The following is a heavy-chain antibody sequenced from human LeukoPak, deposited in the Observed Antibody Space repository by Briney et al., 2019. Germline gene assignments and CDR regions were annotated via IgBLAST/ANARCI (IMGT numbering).Heavy chain of an antibody. V-gene: IGHV1-69*05. Sequence: SVKVSCKASGGTFSSYAISWVRQAPGQGLEWMGGIIPIFGTANYAQKFQGRVTITTDESTSTAYMELSSLRSEDTAVYYCACAYYYDSRGEFDYWGQGTLVTVSS. CDR1: GGTFSSYA. CDR3: ACAYYYDSRGEFDY. D-gene: IGHD3-22*01. CDR2: IIPIFGTA. J-gene: IGHJ4*02.